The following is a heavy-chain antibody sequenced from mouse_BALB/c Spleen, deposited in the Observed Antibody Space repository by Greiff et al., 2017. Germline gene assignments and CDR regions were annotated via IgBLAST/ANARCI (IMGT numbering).Heavy chain of an antibody. CDR3: TNPNFFDY. V-gene: IGHV1-15*01. Sequence: VQLQQSGAELVRPGASVTLSCKASGYTFTDYEMHWVKQTPVHGLEWIGAIDPETGGTAYNQKFKGKATLTADKSSSTAYMELRSLTSEDSAVYYCTNPNFFDYWGQGTTLTVSS. CDR1: GYTFTDYE. CDR2: IDPETGGT. J-gene: IGHJ2*01.